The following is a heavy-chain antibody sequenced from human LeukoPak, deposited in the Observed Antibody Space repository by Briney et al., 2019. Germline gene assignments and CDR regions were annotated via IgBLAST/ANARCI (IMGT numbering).Heavy chain of an antibody. J-gene: IGHJ6*03. Sequence: GGSLRLSCAASGFTFSSYWTSWVRQAPGKGLEWVANIKQDGSEKYYVDSVKGRFTISRDNAKNSLYLQMNSLRAKDTAVYYCASDGAWSSSSSGYYMDVWGKGTTVTVSS. D-gene: IGHD6-13*01. V-gene: IGHV3-7*01. CDR2: IKQDGSEK. CDR3: ASDGAWSSSSSGYYMDV. CDR1: GFTFSSYW.